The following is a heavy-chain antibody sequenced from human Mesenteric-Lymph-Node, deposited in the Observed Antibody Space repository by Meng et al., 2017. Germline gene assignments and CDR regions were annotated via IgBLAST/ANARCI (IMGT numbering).Heavy chain of an antibody. CDR1: GFTFNRHW. CDR2: IYSDGITT. D-gene: IGHD3/OR15-3a*01. CDR3: VKGDFYFDS. J-gene: IGHJ4*02. V-gene: IGHV3-74*01. Sequence: LSLTCAASGFTFNRHWMHWVRQAPGKGLVWVSRIYSDGITTNYADSVKGRFTISRDNAKNTVYLQMNSLRAEDTALYYCVKGDFYFDSWGQGTLVTVSS.